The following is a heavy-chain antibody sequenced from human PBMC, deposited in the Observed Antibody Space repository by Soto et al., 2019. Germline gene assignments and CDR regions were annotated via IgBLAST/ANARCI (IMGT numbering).Heavy chain of an antibody. CDR1: GYSFTTYW. CDR3: ASSAYFYGYDYYGMDV. J-gene: IGHJ6*02. Sequence: GESLKISCQGSGYSFTTYWIAWVRQMPGKGLEWMGIIYPGDSDTRYSPSFQGQVTISADKSISTAYVQWSSLKASDTAMYYCASSAYFYGYDYYGMDVWGQGTTVTVSS. D-gene: IGHD3-10*01. CDR2: IYPGDSDT. V-gene: IGHV5-51*01.